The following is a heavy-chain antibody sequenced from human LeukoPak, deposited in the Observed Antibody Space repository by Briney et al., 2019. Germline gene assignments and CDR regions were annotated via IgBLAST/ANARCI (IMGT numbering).Heavy chain of an antibody. Sequence: GGSLRLSCAASGFTFSSYSMTWVRQAPGKGLEWVSYISSSSTIYYADSVKGRFTISRDNAKNSLYLQMNSLRDEDTAVYYCATNQYCSGGSCYDYWGQGTLVTVSS. J-gene: IGHJ4*02. D-gene: IGHD2-15*01. CDR1: GFTFSSYS. CDR2: ISSSSTI. CDR3: ATNQYCSGGSCYDY. V-gene: IGHV3-48*02.